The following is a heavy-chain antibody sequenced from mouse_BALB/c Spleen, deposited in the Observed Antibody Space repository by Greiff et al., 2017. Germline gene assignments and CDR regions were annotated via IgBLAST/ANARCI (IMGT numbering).Heavy chain of an antibody. CDR3: ARGDYRYPYYAMDY. Sequence: GKVVESGPGLVAPSQSLSITCTVSGFSLTGYGVNWVRQPPGKGLEWLGMIWGDGSTDYNSALKSRLSISKDNSKSQVFLKMNSLQTDDTARYYCARGDYRYPYYAMDYWGQGTSVTVSS. J-gene: IGHJ4*01. CDR1: GFSLTGYG. V-gene: IGHV2-6-7*01. CDR2: IWGDGST. D-gene: IGHD2-14*01.